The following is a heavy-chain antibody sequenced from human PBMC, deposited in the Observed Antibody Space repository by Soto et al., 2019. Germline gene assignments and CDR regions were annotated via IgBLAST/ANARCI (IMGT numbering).Heavy chain of an antibody. J-gene: IGHJ5*02. D-gene: IGHD2-15*01. Sequence: QVQLVQSGAEVKKPGASVKVSCKASGYTFISYGISWVRQAPGQGLEWMGWISAYNGNTNYAQKLQGRATXTXDXATSTAYMELRSLRSDDTAVYYCARLAGDIRDWFDPWGQGTLVTVSS. V-gene: IGHV1-18*01. CDR2: ISAYNGNT. CDR1: GYTFISYG. CDR3: ARLAGDIRDWFDP.